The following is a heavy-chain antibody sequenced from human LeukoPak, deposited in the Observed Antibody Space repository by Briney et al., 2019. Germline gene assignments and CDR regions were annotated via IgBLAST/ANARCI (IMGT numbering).Heavy chain of an antibody. CDR3: ARAAYDSSGYMFDP. CDR2: IGTAGDT. Sequence: GSLRLSCAASGFTFSSYDMHWVRQATGKGLEWVSAIGTAGDTYYPGSVKGRFTISRENAKNSLYLQMNSLRAGDTAVYYCARAAYDSSGYMFDPWGQGTLVTVSS. CDR1: GFTFSSYD. V-gene: IGHV3-13*01. J-gene: IGHJ5*02. D-gene: IGHD3-22*01.